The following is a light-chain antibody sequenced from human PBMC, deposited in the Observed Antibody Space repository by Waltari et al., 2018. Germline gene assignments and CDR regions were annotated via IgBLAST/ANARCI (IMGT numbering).Light chain of an antibody. CDR2: TLF. J-gene: IGKJ4*01. Sequence: SLMVSDDVKTYLYLYLQNPGQSPLHLIYTLFYRASGVPDRFSGSGSGTVVTLKISRVEAEDVGVYYCMQRIEFPLTFGGGTKVEIK. V-gene: IGKV2-40*01. CDR3: MQRIEFPLT. CDR1: SLMVSDDVKTY.